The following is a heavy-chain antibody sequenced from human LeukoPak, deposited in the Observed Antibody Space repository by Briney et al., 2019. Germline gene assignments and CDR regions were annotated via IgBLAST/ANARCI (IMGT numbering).Heavy chain of an antibody. J-gene: IGHJ4*02. CDR1: GGSFSGYY. D-gene: IGHD3-16*01. Sequence: PSETLSLTYAVYGGSFSGYYWSWIRQPPGKGLEWIGEINHSGSTNYNPSLKSRVTISVDTSKNQFSLKLSSVTAADTAVYYCARGGNYDYVWGSYSTPYFDYWGQGTLVTVSS. V-gene: IGHV4-34*01. CDR3: ARGGNYDYVWGSYSTPYFDY. CDR2: INHSGST.